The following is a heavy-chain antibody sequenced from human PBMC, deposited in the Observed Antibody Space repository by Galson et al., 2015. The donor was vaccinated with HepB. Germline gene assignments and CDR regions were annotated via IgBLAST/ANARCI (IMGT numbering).Heavy chain of an antibody. V-gene: IGHV3-33*01. CDR3: ARDPGIAAAGALYYFDY. Sequence: SLRLSCAASGFTFSSYGMHWVRQAPGKGLEWVAVIWYDGSNKYYADSVKGRFTISRDNSKNTLYLQMNSLRAEDTAVYYCARDPGIAAAGALYYFDYWGQGTLVTVSS. CDR2: IWYDGSNK. D-gene: IGHD6-13*01. J-gene: IGHJ4*02. CDR1: GFTFSSYG.